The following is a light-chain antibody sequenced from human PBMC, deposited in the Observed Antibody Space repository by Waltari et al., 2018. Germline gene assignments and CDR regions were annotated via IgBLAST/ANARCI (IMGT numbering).Light chain of an antibody. V-gene: IGLV3-25*03. Sequence: SYELTQPPSVSVSPGQTATITCSGDALPKHFAHWYHQKPGQAPVVVIYKDTERPSGIPERFSVSSSGTTVTLTISGVQAEDEADYYCQSADSSGTWVFGGGTKLTVL. CDR1: ALPKHF. CDR2: KDT. CDR3: QSADSSGTWV. J-gene: IGLJ3*02.